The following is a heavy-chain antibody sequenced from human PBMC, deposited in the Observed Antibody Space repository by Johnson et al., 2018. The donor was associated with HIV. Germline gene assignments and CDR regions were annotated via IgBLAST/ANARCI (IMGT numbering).Heavy chain of an antibody. CDR2: IKQDGNEK. CDR3: ARDIAPLAGRDAFDI. V-gene: IGHV3-7*03. CDR1: GFTFRSYC. J-gene: IGHJ3*02. D-gene: IGHD6-13*01. Sequence: VQLVESGGGLVQPGGSLRLSCAASGFTFRSYCMSWVRQAPGKGLEWVANIKQDGNEKHYVDSVKGRFTISRDNAKNSLYLQMNSLRAEDTAVYYCARDIAPLAGRDAFDIWGQGTMVTVSS.